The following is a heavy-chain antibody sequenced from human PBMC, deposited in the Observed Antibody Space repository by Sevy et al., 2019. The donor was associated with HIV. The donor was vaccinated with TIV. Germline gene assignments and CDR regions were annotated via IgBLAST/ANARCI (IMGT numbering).Heavy chain of an antibody. CDR2: INRDGSEK. CDR3: LRGGGGY. V-gene: IGHV3-7*01. D-gene: IGHD5-12*01. Sequence: GGSLRLSCEASGFTLSDYWMTWVRQVPGKGLEWVASINRDGSEKYNVDSVKGRFYISRHNLKKSLFLQMNTLRVEATAVYYCLRGGGGYWGQETLVTVSS. J-gene: IGHJ4*02. CDR1: GFTLSDYW.